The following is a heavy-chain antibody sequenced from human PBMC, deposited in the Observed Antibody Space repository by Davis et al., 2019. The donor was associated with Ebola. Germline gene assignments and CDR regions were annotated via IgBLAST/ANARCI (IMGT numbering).Heavy chain of an antibody. J-gene: IGHJ4*02. Sequence: LRLSCTVSGDSISSGSYYWSWIRQPAGKGLEWIGHIYTGGSTNYNPSLKSRVTISVDKSKNQFSLKLSSVTAADTAVYYCARDSGDYYDSSGLRWGQGTLVTVSS. CDR1: GDSISSGSYY. CDR3: ARDSGDYYDSSGLR. V-gene: IGHV4-61*09. CDR2: IYTGGST. D-gene: IGHD3-22*01.